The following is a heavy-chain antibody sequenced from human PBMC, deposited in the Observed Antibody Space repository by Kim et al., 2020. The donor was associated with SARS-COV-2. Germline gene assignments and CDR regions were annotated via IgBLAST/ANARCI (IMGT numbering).Heavy chain of an antibody. J-gene: IGHJ6*02. V-gene: IGHV3-7*01. D-gene: IGHD5-18*01. Sequence: GGSLRLSCAASGFTFSSYWMSWVRQAPGKGLEWVANIKQDGSEKYYVDSVKGRFTISRDNAKNSLYLQMNSLRAEDTAVYYCARDLPPRRRGYSYGLEARNYYYYYGMDVWGQGTTVTVSS. CDR1: GFTFSSYW. CDR2: IKQDGSEK. CDR3: ARDLPPRRRGYSYGLEARNYYYYYGMDV.